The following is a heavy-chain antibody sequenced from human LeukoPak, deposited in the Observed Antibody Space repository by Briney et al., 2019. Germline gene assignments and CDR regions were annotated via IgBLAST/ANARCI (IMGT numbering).Heavy chain of an antibody. Sequence: PSETLSLTCTVSGGSISSGGYYWSWIRQHPGKGLEWIGYIYYSGSTYYNPSLKRRVTISVDTSKNQFSLKLSSVTAADTAVYYCARVSVDIVATSVDYWGQGTLVTVSS. D-gene: IGHD5-12*01. J-gene: IGHJ4*02. V-gene: IGHV4-31*03. CDR1: GGSISSGGYY. CDR2: IYYSGST. CDR3: ARVSVDIVATSVDY.